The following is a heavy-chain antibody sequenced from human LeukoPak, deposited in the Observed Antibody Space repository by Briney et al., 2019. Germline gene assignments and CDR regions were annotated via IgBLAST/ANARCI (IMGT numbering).Heavy chain of an antibody. V-gene: IGHV3-23*01. CDR1: GFTFSSYA. J-gene: IGHJ4*02. CDR2: ISGSGGST. D-gene: IGHD3-9*01. CDR3: AKECGSRYFDWLPYFDY. Sequence: GGSLRLSCAASGFTFSSYAMSWVRQAPGKGLEWVSTISGSGGSTYYADSVKGRFTISRDNSKNTLYLQMNSLRAEDTAVYYCAKECGSRYFDWLPYFDYWGQGTLVTVSS.